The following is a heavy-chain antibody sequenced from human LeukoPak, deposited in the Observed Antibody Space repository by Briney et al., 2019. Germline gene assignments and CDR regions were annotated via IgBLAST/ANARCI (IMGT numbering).Heavy chain of an antibody. CDR1: GFTFSSYA. CDR3: AKYIGSGFSFEH. D-gene: IGHD2-15*01. Sequence: GGSLRLSCAASGFTFSSYAMSWVRQAPGKGLEWVSAISGSGGSTYYADSVKGRFTISRDNSQNTLYLQMNSLRAEDTAVYYCAKYIGSGFSFEHWGQGTLVAVSS. V-gene: IGHV3-23*01. J-gene: IGHJ4*02. CDR2: ISGSGGST.